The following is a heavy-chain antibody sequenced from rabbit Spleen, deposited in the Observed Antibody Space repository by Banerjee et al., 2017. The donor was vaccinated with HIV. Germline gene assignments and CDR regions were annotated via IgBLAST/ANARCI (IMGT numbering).Heavy chain of an antibody. CDR3: ARFYAGYGDFGYAAM. V-gene: IGHV1S40*01. Sequence: QSLEESGGDLVKPGASLTLTCTASGFSFSSSDYMCWVRQAPGKGLEWIACIGAGSSGSTYYASWAKGRFTISKTSSTTVTLQMTSLTAADTATYFCARFYAGYGDFGYAAMWGPGTLVTVS. CDR1: GFSFSSSDY. J-gene: IGHJ4*01. D-gene: IGHD7-1*01. CDR2: IGAGSSGST.